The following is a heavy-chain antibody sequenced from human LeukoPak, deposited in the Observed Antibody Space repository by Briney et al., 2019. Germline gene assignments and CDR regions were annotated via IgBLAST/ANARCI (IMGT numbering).Heavy chain of an antibody. J-gene: IGHJ3*02. V-gene: IGHV4-39*01. Sequence: PSETLSLTCTVSGGSISSGRYYWGWIRQPPGKGLEWIGSIHYSGSTYYNPSLNSRVSMSVDTSKNHFSLKLTSVTAADTAVYYCARQIAVAGEWAFDIWGQGTMVTVSS. CDR2: IHYSGST. D-gene: IGHD6-19*01. CDR1: GGSISSGRYY. CDR3: ARQIAVAGEWAFDI.